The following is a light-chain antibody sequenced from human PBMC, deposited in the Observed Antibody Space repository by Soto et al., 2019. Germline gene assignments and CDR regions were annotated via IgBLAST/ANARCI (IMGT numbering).Light chain of an antibody. V-gene: IGLV1-51*02. CDR1: SSNIGNNY. CDR3: GTWDSSLSVV. J-gene: IGLJ2*01. Sequence: QSVLTQPPSVSAAPGQKVTISCSGSSSNIGNNYVSWYQQLPGTAPKLLIYENNKRPSGIPDRFSGSKSGTSATLGITGLQTGDEADYYCGTWDSSLSVVFGGGTKVIVL. CDR2: ENN.